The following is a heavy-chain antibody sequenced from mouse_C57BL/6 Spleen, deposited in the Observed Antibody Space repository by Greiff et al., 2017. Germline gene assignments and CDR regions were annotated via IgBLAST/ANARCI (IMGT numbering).Heavy chain of an antibody. Sequence: QVQLQQPGAELVMPGASVKLSCKASGYTFTSYWMHWVKQRPGQGLEWIGEIDPSDSYTNYNQKFKGKSTLTVDKSSSTAYMQLSSLTSEDSAVYYCARRRDGYAMDYWGQGTSVTVSS. D-gene: IGHD3-3*01. V-gene: IGHV1-69*01. CDR3: ARRRDGYAMDY. CDR1: GYTFTSYW. CDR2: IDPSDSYT. J-gene: IGHJ4*01.